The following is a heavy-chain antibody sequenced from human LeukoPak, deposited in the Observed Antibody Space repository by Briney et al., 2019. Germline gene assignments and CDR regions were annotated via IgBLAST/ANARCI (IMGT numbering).Heavy chain of an antibody. D-gene: IGHD1-26*01. CDR3: ARWHNLVYSGSYCDY. CDR2: INHSGST. Sequence: SETLSLTCAVYGGSFSGYYWSWIRQPPGKGLEWIGEINHSGSTNYNPSLKSRVTISVDTSKNQFSLKLSSVTAADTAVYYCARWHNLVYSGSYCDYWGQEPWSPSPQ. J-gene: IGHJ4*01. V-gene: IGHV4-34*01. CDR1: GGSFSGYY.